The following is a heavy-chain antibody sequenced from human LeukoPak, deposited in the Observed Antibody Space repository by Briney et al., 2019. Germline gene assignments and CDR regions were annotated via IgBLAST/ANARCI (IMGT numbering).Heavy chain of an antibody. CDR3: ARGKTMVYCGGDCYRFDS. CDR2: INPNSGGT. CDR1: GYTFSGYY. Sequence: GASVKVSCKASGYTFSGYYMHWVRQAPGQGLEWVGWINPNSGGTNYAQKFQGRVTMTRDTSISTAYMELSRLLSGDTAVYYCARGKTMVYCGGDCYRFDSWGQGTLVTVSS. V-gene: IGHV1-2*02. D-gene: IGHD2-21*02. J-gene: IGHJ4*02.